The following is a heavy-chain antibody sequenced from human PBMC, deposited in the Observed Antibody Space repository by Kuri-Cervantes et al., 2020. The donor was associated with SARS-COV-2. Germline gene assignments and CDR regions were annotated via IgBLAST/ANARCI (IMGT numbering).Heavy chain of an antibody. J-gene: IGHJ4*02. CDR2: IYHSGST. D-gene: IGHD6-19*01. Sequence: GSLRLSCAVSGYSISSGYYWGWIRQPPGKGLEWIGSIYHSGSTYYNPSPKSRVTISVDTSKNQFSLKLSSVNAAVTAVYYCARRSSGWTIDYWGQGTLVTVSS. CDR1: GYSISSGYY. CDR3: ARRSSGWTIDY. V-gene: IGHV4-38-2*01.